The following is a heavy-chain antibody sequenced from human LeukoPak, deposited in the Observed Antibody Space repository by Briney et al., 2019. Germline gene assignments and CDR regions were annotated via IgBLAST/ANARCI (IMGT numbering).Heavy chain of an antibody. V-gene: IGHV1-46*01. CDR3: ARVGLRGYCSGGSCYYFDY. J-gene: IGHJ4*02. CDR2: INPSGGST. D-gene: IGHD2-15*01. Sequence: ASVKVSCKASGYTFTSYYMHWVRQAPGQGLEWMGIINPSGGSTSYAQKFQGRVTMTRDTSTSTVYMELSSLRSEDTAVYYCARVGLRGYCSGGSCYYFDYWGQGTLVTVSS. CDR1: GYTFTSYY.